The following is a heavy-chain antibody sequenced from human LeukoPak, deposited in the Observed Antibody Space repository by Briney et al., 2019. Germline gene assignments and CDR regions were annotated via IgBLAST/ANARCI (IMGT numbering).Heavy chain of an antibody. D-gene: IGHD2-15*01. CDR2: INPNSGGT. CDR3: ARARCSGGSCYFQHYAFDI. CDR1: GYTFTGYY. V-gene: IGHV1-2*04. Sequence: ASVKVSCKASGYTFTGYYMHWVRQAPGQGLEWMGWINPNSGGTNYAQKFQGWVTMTRDTSISTAYMELSGLRSDDTAVYYCARARCSGGSCYFQHYAFDIWGQGTMVTVSS. J-gene: IGHJ3*02.